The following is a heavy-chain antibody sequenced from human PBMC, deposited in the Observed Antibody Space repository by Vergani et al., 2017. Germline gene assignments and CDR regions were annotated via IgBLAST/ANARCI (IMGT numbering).Heavy chain of an antibody. Sequence: EVQLVESGGGLVQPGRSLRLSCAASGFTFDDYAMHWVRQAPGKGLEWVSGISWNSGSIGYADSVKGRFTISRDNAKNSLYLQLNSLRAEYTALYFCAKPRGYCSGGIGYGARRWAALDAFDIWGQGRMVTVS. J-gene: IGHJ3*02. CDR2: ISWNSGSI. V-gene: IGHV3-9*01. CDR1: GFTFDDYA. D-gene: IGHD2-15*01. CDR3: AKPRGYCSGGIGYGARRWAALDAFDI.